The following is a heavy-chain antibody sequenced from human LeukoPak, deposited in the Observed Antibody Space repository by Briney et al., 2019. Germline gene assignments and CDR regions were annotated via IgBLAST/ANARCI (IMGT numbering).Heavy chain of an antibody. J-gene: IGHJ4*02. D-gene: IGHD2-21*01. Sequence: GGSLRLXCKXSXXXXSAYGIHWVRQSPGKGLEWVAFVRYDGRDKFYADSVKGRFIVSKDNSRTTLQLQMNSLRSEDTAVYFCARGGARDIWYFAYWGQGIRVTVSS. CDR3: ARGGARDIWYFAY. CDR1: XXXXSAYG. V-gene: IGHV3-30*02. CDR2: VRYDGRDK.